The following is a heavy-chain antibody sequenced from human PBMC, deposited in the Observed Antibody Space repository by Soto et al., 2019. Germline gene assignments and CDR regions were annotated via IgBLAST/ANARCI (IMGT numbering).Heavy chain of an antibody. CDR2: IYYSGST. D-gene: IGHD3-16*01. CDR3: ASLPPYDYIWGSIIDY. V-gene: IGHV4-39*01. CDR1: GGSISSSSYY. J-gene: IGHJ4*02. Sequence: SETLSLTCTVSGGSISSSSYYWGWIRQPPGKGLEWIGSIYYSGSTYYNPSLKSRVTISVDTSKNQFSLKLSSVTAADTAVYYCASLPPYDYIWGSIIDYWGQGTLVTVSS.